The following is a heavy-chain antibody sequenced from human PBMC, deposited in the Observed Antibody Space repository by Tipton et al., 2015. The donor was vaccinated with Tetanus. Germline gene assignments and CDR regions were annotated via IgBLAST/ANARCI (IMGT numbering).Heavy chain of an antibody. V-gene: IGHV3-48*02. J-gene: IGHJ2*01. CDR1: GFNFHSYS. CDR2: FSTYRKTI. CDR3: ARDLSYYDYIWGGDRDRYFDL. Sequence: GSLRLSCAGSGFNFHSYSMNWVRQAPGKGLEWIACFSTYRKTIYYADAVKGRFTISRDNAKNTLFPQMSSLTDEDTAVYYCARDLSYYDYIWGGDRDRYFDLWGRGTLVTVSS. D-gene: IGHD3-16*01.